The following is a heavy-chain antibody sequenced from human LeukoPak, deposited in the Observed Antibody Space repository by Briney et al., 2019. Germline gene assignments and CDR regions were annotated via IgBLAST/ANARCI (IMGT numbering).Heavy chain of an antibody. Sequence: GGGLRLSCVASLFTLNRYWISWVRPAPGRGRECVAKIKQEGRENYEMDSMKGRFTISRDNAKISVYLQMGSVRAEDTAAYCCARGHGYGGNFFCDYWGQGTLVTVSS. CDR3: ARGHGYGGNFFCDY. CDR1: LFTLNRYW. J-gene: IGHJ4*02. V-gene: IGHV3-7*01. D-gene: IGHD4-23*01. CDR2: IKQEGREN.